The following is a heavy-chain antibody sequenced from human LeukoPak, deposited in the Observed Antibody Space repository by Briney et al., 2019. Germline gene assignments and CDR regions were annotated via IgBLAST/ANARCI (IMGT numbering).Heavy chain of an antibody. V-gene: IGHV3-23*01. CDR3: AKSMVRGVIMAYYFDY. CDR1: GGSFSGYY. J-gene: IGHJ4*02. Sequence: GTLSLTCAVYGGSFSGYYWSWIRQPPGKGLEWVSAISGSGGSTYYADSVKGRFTISRDNSKNTLYLQMNSLRAEDTAVYYCAKSMVRGVIMAYYFDYWGQGTLVTVSS. D-gene: IGHD3-10*01. CDR2: ISGSGGST.